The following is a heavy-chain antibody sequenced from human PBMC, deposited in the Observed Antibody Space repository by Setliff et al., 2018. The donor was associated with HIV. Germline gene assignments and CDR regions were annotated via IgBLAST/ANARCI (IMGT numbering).Heavy chain of an antibody. CDR1: GYTFTNYA. CDR3: ARGKVLRGNILYY. V-gene: IGHV1-3*01. D-gene: IGHD2-8*01. J-gene: IGHJ4*02. Sequence: ASVKVSCKASGYTFTNYAMHWVRQAPGQRLEWMGWINAGNGDTKYSQKFQGRVTMTRNTSISTAYMDLSSLRSEDTAVYYCARGKVLRGNILYYWGQGTLVTVSS. CDR2: INAGNGDT.